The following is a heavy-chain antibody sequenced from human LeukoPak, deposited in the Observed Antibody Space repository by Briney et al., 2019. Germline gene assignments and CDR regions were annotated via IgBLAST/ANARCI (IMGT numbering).Heavy chain of an antibody. D-gene: IGHD1-1*01. Sequence: SETLSLTCTVSGGPINRHYWNWIRQPADKGLEWIGRFYANGRPEFNPSLQRRVSMSLDPAKNQFILNLSSVTAADTAVYYCARDNFYYSYYIDIWGKGTTVIVSS. CDR3: ARDNFYYSYYIDI. V-gene: IGHV4-4*07. CDR1: GGPINRHY. J-gene: IGHJ6*03. CDR2: FYANGRP.